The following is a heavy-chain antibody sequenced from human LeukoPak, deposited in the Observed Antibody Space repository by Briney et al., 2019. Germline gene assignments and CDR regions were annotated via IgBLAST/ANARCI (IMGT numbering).Heavy chain of an antibody. Sequence: ASVKVSCKASGYXFTGYYMHWVRQAPGQGLEWMGWINPNSGGTNYAQKFQGRVTMTRDTSISTAYMELSRLRSDDTAVYYCASLAVAGTGGDYWGQGTLVTVSS. J-gene: IGHJ4*02. D-gene: IGHD6-19*01. CDR3: ASLAVAGTGGDY. CDR1: GYXFTGYY. CDR2: INPNSGGT. V-gene: IGHV1-2*02.